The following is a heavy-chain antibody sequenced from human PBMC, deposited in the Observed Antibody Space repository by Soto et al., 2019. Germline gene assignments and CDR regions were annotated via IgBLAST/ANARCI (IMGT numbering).Heavy chain of an antibody. CDR1: GYTFTSYA. Sequence: ASVKVSCKASGYTFTSYAMHWVRQAPGQRLEWMGWINAGNGNTKYSQKFQGRVTITRDTSASTAYMELNSLRAEDTAVYYCAKAVGTYYYDSSGYLRSGCFDYWGQGTLVTVSS. D-gene: IGHD3-22*01. J-gene: IGHJ4*02. CDR2: INAGNGNT. V-gene: IGHV1-3*01. CDR3: AKAVGTYYYDSSGYLRSGCFDY.